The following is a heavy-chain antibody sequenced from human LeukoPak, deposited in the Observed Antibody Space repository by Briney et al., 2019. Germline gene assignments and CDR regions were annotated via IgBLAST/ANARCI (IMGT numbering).Heavy chain of an antibody. Sequence: PSETLSLTCTVSGGSLSSSSYYWGWIRQPPGKGLEWIGTIYYSGNTNYNPSLKSRVSLSVDTSKRQFSLELTSVTAADTALYYCARSLYYYGSGGRLHYLDYWGQGTLVTVTS. CDR2: IYYSGNT. CDR1: GGSLSSSSYY. J-gene: IGHJ4*02. D-gene: IGHD3-22*01. CDR3: ARSLYYYGSGGRLHYLDY. V-gene: IGHV4-39*01.